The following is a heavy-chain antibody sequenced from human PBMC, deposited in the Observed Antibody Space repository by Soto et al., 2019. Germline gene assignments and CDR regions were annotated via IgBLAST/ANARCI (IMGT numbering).Heavy chain of an antibody. CDR1: GFIFGNYW. Sequence: EVQLVESGGGLVQPGGSLRLSCTGSGFIFGNYWMTWVRQAPGQGLEWVANIRKDESKMSYLDSVRGRFTISRDNAKNSLFLQMNDLRADDTALYYCTRDIAPGTSGWYFDAFDLWGQGTMVTVSS. D-gene: IGHD6-19*01. J-gene: IGHJ3*01. V-gene: IGHV3-7*05. CDR3: TRDIAPGTSGWYFDAFDL. CDR2: IRKDESKM.